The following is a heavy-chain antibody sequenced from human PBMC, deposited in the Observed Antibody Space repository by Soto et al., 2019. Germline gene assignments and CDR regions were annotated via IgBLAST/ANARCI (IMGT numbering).Heavy chain of an antibody. CDR2: ISGSGGST. Sequence: GGSLRLSCAASGFTFSSYAMSWVRQAPGKGLEWVSAISGSGGSTYYADSVKGRFTISRDNSKNTLYLQMNSLRAEDTAVYYCAKQLEPTDYYYYYYMDVWGKGTTVTVS. CDR3: AKQLEPTDYYYYYYMDV. D-gene: IGHD1-1*01. CDR1: GFTFSSYA. J-gene: IGHJ6*03. V-gene: IGHV3-23*01.